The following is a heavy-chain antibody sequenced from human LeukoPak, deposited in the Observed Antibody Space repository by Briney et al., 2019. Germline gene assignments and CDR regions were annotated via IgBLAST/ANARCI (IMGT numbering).Heavy chain of an antibody. CDR1: GFTVSDNY. CDR2: LDSGGSA. D-gene: IGHD2-15*01. CDR3: ARDHVVASGAVAY. J-gene: IGHJ4*02. Sequence: PGGSLSLSCAASGFTVSDNYMSWFRQAPGKGLEWLSVLDSGGSAIYADSVRGRFTISRDNSKNTLHLQMDSLTIEDSALYYCARDHVVASGAVAYWGQGTLVTVSS. V-gene: IGHV3-53*01.